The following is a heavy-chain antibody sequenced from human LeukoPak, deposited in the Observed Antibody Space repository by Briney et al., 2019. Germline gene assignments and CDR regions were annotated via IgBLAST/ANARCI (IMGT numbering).Heavy chain of an antibody. Sequence: SESLSLTCTVSGDSISSYYWSWIRQPPGKGLECIGYIYNSVSTKYNPSLKSRVTISVDTSKNQFSLKLTSVTAADTAVYYCAGKRPATVALDYWGQGTLGAVSS. CDR1: GDSISSYY. CDR3: AGKRPATVALDY. J-gene: IGHJ4*02. V-gene: IGHV4-59*01. CDR2: IYNSVST. D-gene: IGHD4-11*01.